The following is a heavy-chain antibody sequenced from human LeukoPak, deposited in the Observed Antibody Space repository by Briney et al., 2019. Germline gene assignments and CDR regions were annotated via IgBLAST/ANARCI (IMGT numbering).Heavy chain of an antibody. V-gene: IGHV3-33*01. CDR3: ARGDSGYEYYFDY. J-gene: IGHJ4*02. D-gene: IGHD5-12*01. Sequence: GGSLRPSCAASGFTFSSYGMIWVRQAPGKGLEWVAVISFDGSNAFYADSVKGRFTISRDNSKNTLYVQLNSLRSEDTAVYYCARGDSGYEYYFDYWGQGTLVTVSS. CDR1: GFTFSSYG. CDR2: ISFDGSNA.